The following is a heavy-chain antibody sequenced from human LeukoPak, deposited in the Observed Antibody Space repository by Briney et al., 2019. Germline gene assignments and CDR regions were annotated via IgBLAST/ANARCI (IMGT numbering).Heavy chain of an antibody. J-gene: IGHJ5*02. CDR2: GNESGGT. D-gene: IGHD2-8*01. Sequence: SETLSLTCAVYGGSLNDHYWSWIRQPPGKGLEWIGEGNESGGTKFNPSLTSRATISADTSKNQFSLKLSSVTAADTAVYYCAKNGQSGFSFDPWGQGTLVTVSS. CDR3: AKNGQSGFSFDP. V-gene: IGHV4-34*01. CDR1: GGSLNDHY.